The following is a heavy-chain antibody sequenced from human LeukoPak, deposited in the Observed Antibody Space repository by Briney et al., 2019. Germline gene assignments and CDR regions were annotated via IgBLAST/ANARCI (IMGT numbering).Heavy chain of an antibody. CDR3: ARGGSYLSAFDI. CDR2: ISYDGSKK. D-gene: IGHD1-26*01. CDR1: GFTFSSYG. J-gene: IGHJ3*02. Sequence: GGSLRLSCAASGFTFSSYGMHWVRQAPGKGLEWVAVISYDGSKKYYADSVKGRFTISRDNSKNTLYLQMNSLRAEDTAVYYCARGGSYLSAFDIWGQGTMVTVSS. V-gene: IGHV3-30*03.